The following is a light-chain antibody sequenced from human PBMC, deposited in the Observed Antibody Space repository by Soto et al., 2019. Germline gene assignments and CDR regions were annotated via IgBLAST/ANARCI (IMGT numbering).Light chain of an antibody. J-gene: IGKJ1*01. CDR1: QSVSSNF. Sequence: EIVLTQSPGTLSLSPGERAILSCRASQSVSSNFLAWYQQRPGQAPRLLIYGASIRATGIPDRFSGSGSGTDFSLTVSRVEPEDFAMYYCQQYGSSPWTFGQGTKVEIK. CDR2: GAS. CDR3: QQYGSSPWT. V-gene: IGKV3-20*01.